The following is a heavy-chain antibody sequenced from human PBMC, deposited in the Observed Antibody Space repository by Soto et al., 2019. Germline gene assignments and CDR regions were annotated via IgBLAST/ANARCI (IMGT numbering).Heavy chain of an antibody. D-gene: IGHD3-22*01. CDR2: INAGNGNT. V-gene: IGHV1-3*01. J-gene: IGHJ4*02. Sequence: ASVKVSCKASGYTFTSYAMHWVRQAPGQRLEWMGWINAGNGNTKYSQKFQGRVTITRDTSASTAYMELSSLRSEDTAVYYCARNYLTYYYDSSGPDYWGQGVLVTVSS. CDR1: GYTFTSYA. CDR3: ARNYLTYYYDSSGPDY.